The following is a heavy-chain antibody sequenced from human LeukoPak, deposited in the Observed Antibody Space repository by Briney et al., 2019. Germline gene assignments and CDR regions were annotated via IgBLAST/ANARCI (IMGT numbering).Heavy chain of an antibody. D-gene: IGHD1-26*01. Sequence: SETLSLTCTVSGGSISGGDYYWSWIRQPPGKGLEWIGYIYYSGSTYYNPSLKSRVTISVDTSKNQFSLKLSSVTAADTAVYYCAREGDTVGAYYGMDVWGKGTTVTVSS. CDR3: AREGDTVGAYYGMDV. J-gene: IGHJ6*04. CDR1: GGSISGGDYY. CDR2: IYYSGST. V-gene: IGHV4-30-4*01.